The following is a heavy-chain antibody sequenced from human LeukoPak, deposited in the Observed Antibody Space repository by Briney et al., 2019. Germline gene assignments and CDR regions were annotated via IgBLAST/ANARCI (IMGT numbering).Heavy chain of an antibody. V-gene: IGHV3-23*01. CDR2: ISGSGGST. Sequence: PGGSLRLSCAASGFTFSSYAMSWVRQAPGKGLEWVSAISGSGGSTYYADSVKGRFTISRDNSKNTLYLQMNSLRAEDTAVNYCAKDELDSSSWFNWFDPWGQGTLVTVSS. J-gene: IGHJ5*02. CDR3: AKDELDSSSWFNWFDP. CDR1: GFTFSSYA. D-gene: IGHD6-13*01.